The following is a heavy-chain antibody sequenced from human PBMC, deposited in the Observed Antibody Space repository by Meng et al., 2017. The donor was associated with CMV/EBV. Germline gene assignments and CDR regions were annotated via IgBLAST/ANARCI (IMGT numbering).Heavy chain of an antibody. D-gene: IGHD6-13*01. V-gene: IGHV1-69*01. J-gene: IGHJ1*01. CDR3: ARGIIADNREHFHH. CDR1: GGTLRSYA. CDR2: FIPIFGTA. Sequence: ASGGTLRSYAIGWVRHAPGHGIGWMGCFIPIFGTAYSAQKFQCRVTITPDESTSTAYMELSSLRSEDTAVYYCARGIIADNREHFHHWGQGTLVTVSS.